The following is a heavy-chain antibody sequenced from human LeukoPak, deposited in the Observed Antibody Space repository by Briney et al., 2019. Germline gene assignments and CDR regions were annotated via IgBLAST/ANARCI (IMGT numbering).Heavy chain of an antibody. CDR2: ISYDGSNK. CDR3: ARDFMTTVTTLEY. J-gene: IGHJ4*02. CDR1: GFTFSSYA. V-gene: IGHV3-30-3*01. D-gene: IGHD4-11*01. Sequence: GGSLRLSCAASGFTFSSYAMHWVRQAPGKGLEWLAVISYDGSNKYYADSVKGRFTISRDNSKNTLYLQMNSLRAEDTAVYYCARDFMTTVTTLEYWGQGTLVTVSS.